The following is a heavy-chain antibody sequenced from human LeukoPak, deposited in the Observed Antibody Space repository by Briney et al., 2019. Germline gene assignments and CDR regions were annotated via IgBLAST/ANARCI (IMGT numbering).Heavy chain of an antibody. V-gene: IGHV1-69*13. CDR3: ARSNRIAAAGTPRNWFDP. CDR1: GGTFSSYA. J-gene: IGHJ5*02. Sequence: RVASVKVSCKASGGTFSSYAISWVRQAPGQGLEWMGGIIPIFGTANYAQKFQGRVTITADESTSTAYMELSSLRSEDTAVYYCARSNRIAAAGTPRNWFDPWGQGTLVTVSS. D-gene: IGHD6-13*01. CDR2: IIPIFGTA.